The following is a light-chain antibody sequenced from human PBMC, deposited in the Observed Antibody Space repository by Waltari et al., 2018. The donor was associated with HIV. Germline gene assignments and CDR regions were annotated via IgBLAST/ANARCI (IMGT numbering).Light chain of an antibody. CDR2: DVN. V-gene: IGLV2-14*03. J-gene: IGLJ3*02. CDR3: SSYASTTGHVV. CDR1: TADIAGDHR. Sequence: QSGLAQPTPVSGSLGQTIAIFCTGATADIAGDHRVSWYQQDTGKPPIRVIYDVNHRPSGISDRFSGSRSGNTASLTITGLLADDESEYFCSSYASTTGHVVFGGGTKVTV.